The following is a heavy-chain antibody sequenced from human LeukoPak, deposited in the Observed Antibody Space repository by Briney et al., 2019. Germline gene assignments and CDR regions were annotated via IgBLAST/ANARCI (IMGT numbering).Heavy chain of an antibody. V-gene: IGHV4-31*03. CDR3: GKSGRSPPHFGAIQDY. Sequence: SETLSLTCTVSGGSISSGGYYWSWIRQHPGKGLEWIGYIYYSGSTYYNPSLKSRVTISVDTSKNQFSLKLSSVTAADTAVYYCGKSGRSPPHFGAIQDYWGQGTLVTVSS. D-gene: IGHD3-10*01. CDR2: IYYSGST. J-gene: IGHJ4*02. CDR1: GGSISSGGYY.